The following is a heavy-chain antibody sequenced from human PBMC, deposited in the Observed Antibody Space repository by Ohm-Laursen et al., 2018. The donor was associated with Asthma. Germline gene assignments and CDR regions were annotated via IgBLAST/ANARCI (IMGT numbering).Heavy chain of an antibody. CDR1: GFTFRSYA. CDR3: ARDVMEWYLPAFDF. V-gene: IGHV3-30-3*01. J-gene: IGHJ4*02. CDR2: GGSYYDGGLK. Sequence: SQRLSCSASGFTFRSYAMHWVRHAPGKGLEWVAVGGSYYDGGLKYYADSVNGRFTVSRDDSKNTLYLQMNSLRPDDTAVYYCARDVMEWYLPAFDFWGQGTLVTVSS. D-gene: IGHD3-3*01.